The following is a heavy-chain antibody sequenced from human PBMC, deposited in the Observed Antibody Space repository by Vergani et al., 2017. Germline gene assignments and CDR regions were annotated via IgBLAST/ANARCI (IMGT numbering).Heavy chain of an antibody. D-gene: IGHD2-15*01. J-gene: IGHJ6*02. V-gene: IGHV5-10-1*03. CDR2: IDPSDSYT. CDR3: ARQSSSYGYCSGGSCYPPAYGMDV. Sequence: EVQLVQSGAEVKKPGESLRISCKGSGYSFTSYWISWVRQMPGKGLEWMGRIDPSDSYTNYSPSFQGHVTISADKSISTAYLQWSSLKASDTAMYYCARQSSSYGYCSGGSCYPPAYGMDVWGQGTTVTVSS. CDR1: GYSFTSYW.